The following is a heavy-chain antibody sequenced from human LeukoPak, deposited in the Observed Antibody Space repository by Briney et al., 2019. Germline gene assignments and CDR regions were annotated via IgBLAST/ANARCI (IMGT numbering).Heavy chain of an antibody. Sequence: SETLSLTCTVPGGSISSSSYYWSWIRQPPGKGLEWIGYIYYSGSTNYNPSLKSRVTISVDTSKNQFSLKLSSVTAADTAVYYCARGSGTWGYWGQGTLVTVSS. D-gene: IGHD3-10*01. V-gene: IGHV4-61*01. J-gene: IGHJ4*02. CDR2: IYYSGST. CDR1: GGSISSSSYY. CDR3: ARGSGTWGY.